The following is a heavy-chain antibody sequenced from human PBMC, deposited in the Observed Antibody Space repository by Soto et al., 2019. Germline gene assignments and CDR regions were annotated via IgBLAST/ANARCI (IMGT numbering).Heavy chain of an antibody. V-gene: IGHV5-51*01. CDR2: IYPADSYT. D-gene: IGHD3-3*01. CDR1: GFNFTTSW. Sequence: PGESLRISCNGSGFNFTTSWIGWVRQMPGKGLEWMGIIYPADSYTRYSPSFQGRVTISADKSISTAYLQWSSLRASDTAMYYCARGGVSTRTFDYWGQGTPVTVSS. J-gene: IGHJ4*02. CDR3: ARGGVSTRTFDY.